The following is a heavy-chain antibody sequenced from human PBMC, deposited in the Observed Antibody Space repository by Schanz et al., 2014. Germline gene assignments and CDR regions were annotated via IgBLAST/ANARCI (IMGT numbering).Heavy chain of an antibody. Sequence: QVQLVDSGGGVVQPGRSLRLSCAASGFTFSIYAMHWVRQAPGKGLEWVAVISYDGRSKDYADSVKGRFTISRDNSKNTVYLPMNSXXXXDTAVYYCASADYTNYFDYWGQGTLVTVSS. V-gene: IGHV3-30*04. D-gene: IGHD4-4*01. CDR2: ISYDGRSK. CDR1: GFTFSIYA. CDR3: ASADYTNYFDY. J-gene: IGHJ4*02.